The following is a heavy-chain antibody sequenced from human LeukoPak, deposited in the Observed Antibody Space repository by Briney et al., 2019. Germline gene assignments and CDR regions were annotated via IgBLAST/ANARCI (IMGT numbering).Heavy chain of an antibody. V-gene: IGHV3-11*04. CDR3: ARDTTPVRYCSGGSCHATPARFDY. CDR2: ISSSGSTI. J-gene: IGHJ4*02. Sequence: GGSLRLSCAASGFTFSDYYMSWIRQAPGKGLEWVSYISSSGSTIYYADSVKGRFTISRDNAKNSLYLQMNSLRAEDTAVYYCARDTTPVRYCSGGSCHATPARFDYWGQGTLVTVSS. CDR1: GFTFSDYY. D-gene: IGHD2-15*01.